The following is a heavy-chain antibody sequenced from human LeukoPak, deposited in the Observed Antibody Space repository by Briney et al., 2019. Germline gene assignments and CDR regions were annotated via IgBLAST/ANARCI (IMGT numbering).Heavy chain of an antibody. J-gene: IGHJ6*02. D-gene: IGHD2-15*01. V-gene: IGHV1-8*01. CDR1: GYTFTSYD. CDR2: MNPNSGNT. CDR3: ARAVRSGAYYYYYGMDV. Sequence: GASVKVSRKASGYTFTSYDINWVRQATGQGLEWMGWMNPNSGNTGYAQKFQGRVTMTRNTSISTAYMELSSLRSEDTAVYYCARAVRSGAYYYYYGMDVWGQGTTVTVSS.